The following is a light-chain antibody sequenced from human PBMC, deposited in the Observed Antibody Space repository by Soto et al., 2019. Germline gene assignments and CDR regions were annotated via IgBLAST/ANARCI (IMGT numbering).Light chain of an antibody. J-gene: IGKJ1*01. CDR3: QQYYSYST. V-gene: IGKV1-5*01. CDR1: QGISTQ. Sequence: DIQMTQSPSSLSASVGDRVTITCRASQGISTQLAWYQQKPGMAPKLLISGAFSLESGVPSRFSGSGSGTEFALTISSLQPDDFATYYCQQYYSYSTFGQGTKVDIK. CDR2: GAF.